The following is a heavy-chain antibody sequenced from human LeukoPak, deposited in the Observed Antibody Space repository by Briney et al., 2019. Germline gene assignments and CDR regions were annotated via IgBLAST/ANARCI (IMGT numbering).Heavy chain of an antibody. Sequence: ASVKVSCKVSGYTLTELSMHWVRQAPGKGLERMGGFDPEDGETIYAQKFQGRVTMTEDTSTDTAYMELSSLRSEDTAVYYCATVKGGSYKGNVGNWFDPWGQGTLVTVSS. D-gene: IGHD3-16*01. J-gene: IGHJ5*02. CDR3: ATVKGGSYKGNVGNWFDP. CDR1: GYTLTELS. V-gene: IGHV1-24*01. CDR2: FDPEDGET.